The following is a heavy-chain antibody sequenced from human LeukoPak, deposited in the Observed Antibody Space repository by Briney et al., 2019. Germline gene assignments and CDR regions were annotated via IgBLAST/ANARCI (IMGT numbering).Heavy chain of an antibody. Sequence: GGSLRLSCAASGFTFSSYSMNWVRQAPGKGLEWVTVISYDGSNEYYADSVKGRFTISRDNSKNTLYLQMNSLRAEDTAVYYCARTICSSTTCYAAVDYWGQGTLVTVSS. CDR2: ISYDGSNE. CDR1: GFTFSSYS. CDR3: ARTICSSTTCYAAVDY. D-gene: IGHD2-2*01. J-gene: IGHJ4*02. V-gene: IGHV3-30*03.